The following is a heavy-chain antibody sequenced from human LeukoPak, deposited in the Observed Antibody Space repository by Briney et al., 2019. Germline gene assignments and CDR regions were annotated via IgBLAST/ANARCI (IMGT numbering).Heavy chain of an antibody. CDR1: GGSFSGYY. D-gene: IGHD2-15*01. CDR3: AGRDYCSGGSCYAGGIAVAGTGLDY. Sequence: SETLSLTCAVYGGSFSGYYWSWIRQPPGKGLEWIGEINHSGSTNYNPSLKSRVTISVDTSKNQFSLKLSSVTAADTAVYYCAGRDYCSGGSCYAGGIAVAGTGLDYWGQGTLVTVSS. CDR2: INHSGST. J-gene: IGHJ4*02. V-gene: IGHV4-34*01.